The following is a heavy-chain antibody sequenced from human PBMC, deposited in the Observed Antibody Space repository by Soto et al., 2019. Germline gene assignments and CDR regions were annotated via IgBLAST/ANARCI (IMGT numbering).Heavy chain of an antibody. V-gene: IGHV1-69*06. D-gene: IGHD1-26*01. J-gene: IGHJ4*02. Sequence: QVQLVQSGTVVQRRGSSVKVSCQASGGTFSSHGMAWVRQAPGQGLEWMGGIIPTFGTPTYAPKFQGRVTITADKSTNTPYMELSSLRSEATGVYYCASERSAQDFDFWGQGTLITVSS. CDR3: ASERSAQDFDF. CDR1: GGTFSSHG. CDR2: IIPTFGTP.